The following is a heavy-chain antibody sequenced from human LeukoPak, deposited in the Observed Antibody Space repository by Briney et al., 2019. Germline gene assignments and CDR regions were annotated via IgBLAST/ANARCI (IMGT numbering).Heavy chain of an antibody. CDR2: IYYSGST. CDR1: GGSISSGDYY. D-gene: IGHD3-16*01. Sequence: SQTLSLTCTVSGGSISSGDYYWSWIRQPPGKGLEWIGYIYYSGSTNYNPSLKSRVTISVDTSKNQFSLKLSSVTAADTAVYYCAIGGGPYYFDYWGQGTLVTVSS. V-gene: IGHV4-61*08. J-gene: IGHJ4*02. CDR3: AIGGGPYYFDY.